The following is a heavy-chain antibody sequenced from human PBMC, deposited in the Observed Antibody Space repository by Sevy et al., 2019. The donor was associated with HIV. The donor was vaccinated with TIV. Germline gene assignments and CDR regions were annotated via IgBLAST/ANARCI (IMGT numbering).Heavy chain of an antibody. Sequence: GGSLRLSCVASGFTFSSYAMNWVRQAPGKGLELVSGLSGSGGSTKYADSVKGRFTISRDNSKNTLYLQMNSLRAEDTAVYYCAKDRVWELGDAFDIWGQGTMVTVSS. CDR2: LSGSGGST. J-gene: IGHJ3*02. V-gene: IGHV3-23*01. CDR3: AKDRVWELGDAFDI. CDR1: GFTFSSYA. D-gene: IGHD1-26*01.